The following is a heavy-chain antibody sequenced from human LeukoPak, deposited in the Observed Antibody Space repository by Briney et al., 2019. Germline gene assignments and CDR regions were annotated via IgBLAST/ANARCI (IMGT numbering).Heavy chain of an antibody. V-gene: IGHV1-18*01. J-gene: IGHJ4*02. Sequence: ASVKVSCRASGYTFTSYGISWVRQAPGQGLEWMGWISAYNGNTNYAQKLQGRVTMTTDTPTSTAYMELRSLRSDDTAVYYCARTSSPVIPGYFDYWGQGTLVTVSS. CDR3: ARTSSPVIPGYFDY. D-gene: IGHD3-16*02. CDR1: GYTFTSYG. CDR2: ISAYNGNT.